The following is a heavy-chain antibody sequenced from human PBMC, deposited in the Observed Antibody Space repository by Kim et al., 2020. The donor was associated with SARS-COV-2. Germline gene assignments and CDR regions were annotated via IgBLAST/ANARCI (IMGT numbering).Heavy chain of an antibody. CDR1: GFTFSSYG. CDR3: AKELAMTIWFGGIGYGMDG. J-gene: IGHJ6*02. V-gene: IGHV3-30*18. CDR2: ISYDGSNK. Sequence: GGSLRLSCAASGFTFSSYGMHWVRQAPGKGLEWVAVISYDGSNKYYADSVKGRFTISRDNSKNTLYLQMNSLRAEDTAVYYCAKELAMTIWFGGIGYGMDGWGQGTTVTVSS. D-gene: IGHD3-10*01.